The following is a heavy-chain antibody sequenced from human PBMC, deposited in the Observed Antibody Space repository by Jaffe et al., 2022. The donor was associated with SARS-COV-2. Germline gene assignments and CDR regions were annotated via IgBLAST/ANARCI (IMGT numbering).Heavy chain of an antibody. J-gene: IGHJ4*02. Sequence: EVQLVQSGAEVKKPGESLKISCKGSGYSFISYWIGWVRQMPGKGLEWMGIIYPSDSNTRYSPSFQGQVTISADKSISTASLQWSSLKASDTAMYYCARHFGVYGSGMGYFDYWGQGTLVTVSS. CDR1: GYSFISYW. CDR3: ARHFGVYGSGMGYFDY. CDR2: IYPSDSNT. V-gene: IGHV5-51*01. D-gene: IGHD3-10*01.